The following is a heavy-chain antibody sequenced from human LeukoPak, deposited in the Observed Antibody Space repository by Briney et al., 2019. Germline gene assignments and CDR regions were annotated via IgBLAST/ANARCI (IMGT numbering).Heavy chain of an antibody. CDR2: IYHSGST. D-gene: IGHD3-3*01. J-gene: IGHJ4*02. Sequence: PSETLSLTCTVSGYSISSGYYWGWIRQPPGKGLEWIGSIYHSGSTYYNPSLKSRVTISVDTSKNQFSLKLSSVTAADTAVYCCARVWFLEWVYFDYWGQGTLVTVSS. CDR3: ARVWFLEWVYFDY. V-gene: IGHV4-38-2*02. CDR1: GYSISSGYY.